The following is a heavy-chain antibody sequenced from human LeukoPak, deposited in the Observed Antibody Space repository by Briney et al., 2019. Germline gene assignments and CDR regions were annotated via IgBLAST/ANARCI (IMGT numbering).Heavy chain of an antibody. D-gene: IGHD3-22*01. CDR2: ISSSSSYI. V-gene: IGHV3-21*01. CDR3: ARDSYYYDSSGYPGY. J-gene: IGHJ4*02. CDR1: GFTFSSYS. Sequence: GGSLRLSCAASGFTFSSYSMNWVRRAPGKGLEWVSSISSSSSYIYYADSVKGRFTISRDSAKNSLYLQMNSLRAEDTAVYYCARDSYYYDSSGYPGYWGQGTLVTVSS.